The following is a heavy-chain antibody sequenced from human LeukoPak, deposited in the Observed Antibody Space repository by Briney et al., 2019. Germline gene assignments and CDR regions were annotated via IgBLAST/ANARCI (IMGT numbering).Heavy chain of an antibody. J-gene: IGHJ5*02. D-gene: IGHD2-21*01. V-gene: IGHV1-18*01. Sequence: EASVTVSFTASGYKFTSYGISWVRQAPGQGLEWMGWISAYNGNTKYAQKLQGRVNMATDTSTSTAYMELRSLRSDDTAVYYCARDFDVSYRQNWLDLWGQGTLVTVSS. CDR2: ISAYNGNT. CDR1: GYKFTSYG. CDR3: ARDFDVSYRQNWLDL.